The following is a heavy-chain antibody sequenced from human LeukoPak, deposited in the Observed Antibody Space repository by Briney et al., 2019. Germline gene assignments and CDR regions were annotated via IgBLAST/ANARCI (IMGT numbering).Heavy chain of an antibody. CDR2: IYHSGST. CDR3: ARFYDSSGLTDY. D-gene: IGHD3-22*01. CDR1: GGSTSSGGYS. J-gene: IGHJ4*02. Sequence: PSQTLSLTCAVSGGSTSSGGYSWSWIRQPPGKGLEWIGYIYHSGSTYYNPSLKSRVTISVDRSKNQFSLKLSSVTAADTAVYYCARFYDSSGLTDYWGQGTLVTVSS. V-gene: IGHV4-30-2*01.